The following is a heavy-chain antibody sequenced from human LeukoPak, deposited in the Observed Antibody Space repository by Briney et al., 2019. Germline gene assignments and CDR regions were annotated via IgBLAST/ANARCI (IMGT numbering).Heavy chain of an antibody. D-gene: IGHD3-10*01. CDR3: AKARGVIANYYYYYGMDV. V-gene: IGHV4-39*07. J-gene: IGHJ6*02. CDR2: IYYSGST. CDR1: GGSISSSSYY. Sequence: PSETLSLTCTVSGGSISSSSYYWGWIRQPPGKGLEWIGSIYYSGSTYYNPSLKSRVTISVDTSKNQFSLKLSSVTAADTAVYYCAKARGVIANYYYYYGMDVWGQGTTVTVSS.